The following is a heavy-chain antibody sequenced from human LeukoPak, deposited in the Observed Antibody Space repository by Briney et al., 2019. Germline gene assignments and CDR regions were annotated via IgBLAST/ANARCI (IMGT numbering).Heavy chain of an antibody. J-gene: IGHJ4*02. CDR2: ISGSGGST. CDR3: AKDGAGSQSYCSSTSCYVDY. CDR1: GFTFSSCA. Sequence: GGSLRLSCGASGFTFSSCAMSWVRQAPGKGLEWVSAISGSGGSTYYADSVKGRFTISRDNSKNTLYLQMNSPRAEDTAVYYCAKDGAGSQSYCSSTSCYVDYWGQGTLVTVSS. D-gene: IGHD2-2*01. V-gene: IGHV3-23*01.